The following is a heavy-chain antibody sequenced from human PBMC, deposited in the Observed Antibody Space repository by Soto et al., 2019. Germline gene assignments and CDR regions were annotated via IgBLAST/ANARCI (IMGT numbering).Heavy chain of an antibody. CDR2: TSNKANGYTT. CDR1: GFTLSDHY. J-gene: IGHJ4*02. V-gene: IGHV3-72*01. D-gene: IGHD4-17*01. Sequence: EVQLVESGGGLVQPGGSLRLSCAASGFTLSDHYMDWVRQAPGKGLEWVGRTSNKANGYTTEYAASVKGRFTISRDDSKNSLYLQMNSLITEDTAVYYCAREPQLTSVTVFDYWGQGTPVTVSS. CDR3: AREPQLTSVTVFDY.